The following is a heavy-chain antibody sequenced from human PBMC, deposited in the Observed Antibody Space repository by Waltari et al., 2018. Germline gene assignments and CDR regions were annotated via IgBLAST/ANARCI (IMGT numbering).Heavy chain of an antibody. J-gene: IGHJ4*02. CDR2: IYTSGST. Sequence: QVQLQESGPGLVKPSQTLSLTCTVSGGSISSGSYYWSWIRQPAGKGLEWIGRIYTSGSTNYNPSLKSRVTISVDTSKNQFSLKLSSVTAADTAVYYCARRKGSGSGWYRGPLGYWGQGTLVTVSS. D-gene: IGHD6-19*01. CDR3: ARRKGSGSGWYRGPLGY. V-gene: IGHV4-61*02. CDR1: GGSISSGSYY.